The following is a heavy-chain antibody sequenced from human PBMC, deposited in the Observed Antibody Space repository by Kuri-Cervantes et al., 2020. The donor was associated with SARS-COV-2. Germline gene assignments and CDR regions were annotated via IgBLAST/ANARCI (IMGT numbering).Heavy chain of an antibody. CDR3: ARGRRQQLVRGFDY. CDR1: GGSFSGYY. D-gene: IGHD6-13*01. Sequence: SQTLSLTCAVHGGSFSGYYWSWIRQPPGKGLEWIGEINHSGSTNYNPSLKSRVTISVDTSKNQFSLKLSSVTAADTAVYYCARGRRQQLVRGFDYWGQGTLVTVSS. V-gene: IGHV4-34*01. J-gene: IGHJ4*02. CDR2: INHSGST.